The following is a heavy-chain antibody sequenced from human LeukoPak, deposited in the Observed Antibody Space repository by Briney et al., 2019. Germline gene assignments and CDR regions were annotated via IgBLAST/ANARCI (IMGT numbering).Heavy chain of an antibody. CDR2: ISSSSSYI. CDR3: AREAAAGPPWYYYYMDV. Sequence: GGSLRLSCAASGFTFSSYSMNWVRQAPGKGLERVSSISSSSSYIYYADSVKGRFTISRDNAKNSLYLQMNSLRAEDTAVYYCAREAAAGPPWYYYYMDVWGKGTTVTVSS. J-gene: IGHJ6*03. CDR1: GFTFSSYS. V-gene: IGHV3-21*01. D-gene: IGHD6-13*01.